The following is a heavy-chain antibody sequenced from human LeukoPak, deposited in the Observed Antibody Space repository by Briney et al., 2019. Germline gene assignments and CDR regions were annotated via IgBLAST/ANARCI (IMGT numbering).Heavy chain of an antibody. CDR3: VKSFYCDGRATYYFDC. Sequence: GGSLRLSCAASGFTFSSYSMNWVRQAPGKGLERISGISGSGEKTYYADSVNGRFTISRHNSKNTVYLQMDSLRVEDTALYYCVKSFYCDGRATYYFDCWGQGTLVTVSS. CDR1: GFTFSSYS. D-gene: IGHD3-22*01. V-gene: IGHV3-23*01. CDR2: ISGSGEKT. J-gene: IGHJ4*02.